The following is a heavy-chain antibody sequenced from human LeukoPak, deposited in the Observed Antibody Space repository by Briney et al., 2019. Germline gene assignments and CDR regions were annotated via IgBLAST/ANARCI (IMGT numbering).Heavy chain of an antibody. V-gene: IGHV3-23*01. D-gene: IGHD7-27*01. CDR3: AKDGGLWVSAHWGDS. CDR1: GLTFSSYN. CDR2: ISGGGGST. Sequence: GGSLRLSCAVSGLTFSSYNMNWVRQAPGKGLEWVSTISGGGGSTYYADSVKGRFTISRDNSKNTLYLQVNSLRAEDTAVYYCAKDGGLWVSAHWGDSWGRGTLVTVSS. J-gene: IGHJ4*02.